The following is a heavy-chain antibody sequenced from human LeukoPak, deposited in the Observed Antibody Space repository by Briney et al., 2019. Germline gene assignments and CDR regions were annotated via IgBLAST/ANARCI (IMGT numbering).Heavy chain of an antibody. J-gene: IGHJ6*02. CDR3: AKAPAPYYYYYGMDV. CDR2: ISDNGVTR. V-gene: IGHV3-23*01. CDR1: GFTFSSYV. Sequence: GGSLRLSCAASGFTFSSYVMSWVRQAPGKGLEWVSSISDNGVTRYYADSVKGRFTISRDNSENTVYLQMNSLRAEDTAIYYCAKAPAPYYYYYGMDVWGQGTAVTVSS.